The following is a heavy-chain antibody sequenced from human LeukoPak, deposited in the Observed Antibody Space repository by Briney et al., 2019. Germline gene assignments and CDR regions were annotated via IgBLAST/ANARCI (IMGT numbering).Heavy chain of an antibody. V-gene: IGHV3-11*01. J-gene: IGHJ5*02. D-gene: IGHD3-22*01. Sequence: GGSLRLSCAASGFTFSDYYMSWIRQAPGKGLEWVAYISSSGSTLYYADSVKGRFTISRDNAKNSLYLQMNSLRAEDTAVYYCARELDSHDRFDPWGQGILVTVSS. CDR2: ISSSGSTL. CDR1: GFTFSDYY. CDR3: ARELDSHDRFDP.